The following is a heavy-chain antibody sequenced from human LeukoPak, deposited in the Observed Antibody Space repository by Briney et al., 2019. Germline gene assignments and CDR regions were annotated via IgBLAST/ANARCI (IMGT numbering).Heavy chain of an antibody. J-gene: IGHJ4*02. Sequence: RSGGSLRLSCAASGFTFSGSAMHWVRQASGKGLEWVGRIRSKANSYATAYAASVKGRFTISRDDSKNTAYLQMNSLKTEDTAVYYCTSHQTTIFGVVIRDYWGQGTLVTVSS. CDR2: IRSKANSYAT. V-gene: IGHV3-73*01. CDR3: TSHQTTIFGVVIRDY. D-gene: IGHD3-3*01. CDR1: GFTFSGSA.